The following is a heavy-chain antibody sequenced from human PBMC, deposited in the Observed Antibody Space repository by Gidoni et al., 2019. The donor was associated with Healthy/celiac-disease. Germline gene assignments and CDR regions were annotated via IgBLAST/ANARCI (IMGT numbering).Heavy chain of an antibody. CDR3: ARIIDGSGSYHFDY. CDR2: IFSNDEK. Sequence: QVTLKESGPVLVKPTETLTLPCTVSGFSLSNARMGVSWIRQPPGKALEWLAHIFSNDEKSYSTSLKSRLTISKDTSKSQVVLTMTNMDPVDTATYYCARIIDGSGSYHFDYWGQGTLVTVSS. D-gene: IGHD3-10*01. V-gene: IGHV2-26*01. CDR1: GFSLSNARMG. J-gene: IGHJ4*02.